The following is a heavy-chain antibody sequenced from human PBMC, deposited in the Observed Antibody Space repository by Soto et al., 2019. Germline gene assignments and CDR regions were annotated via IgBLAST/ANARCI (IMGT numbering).Heavy chain of an antibody. Sequence: QVHLQESGPGLVAPSGTLSLTCTLSGGSVRAPDWWNWVRQSPDKGLEGIAEVHISGHSNYNPSLRSRVSVLIDSSKNQFYLNLNSVTAADTAIYYCARVRQGCSANNCYFDPWGQGTQVTISS. CDR1: GGSVRAPDW. J-gene: IGHJ5*01. D-gene: IGHD1-1*01. CDR3: ARVRQGCSANNCYFDP. V-gene: IGHV4-4*02. CDR2: VHISGHS.